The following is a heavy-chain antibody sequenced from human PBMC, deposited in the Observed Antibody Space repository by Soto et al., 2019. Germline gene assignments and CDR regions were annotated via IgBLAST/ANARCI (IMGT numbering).Heavy chain of an antibody. V-gene: IGHV3-7*01. D-gene: IGHD1-26*01. CDR1: GFSISDYW. CDR2: INEDGSEE. J-gene: IGHJ4*02. Sequence: EVQMVESGGGLVQPGGSLRLSCAASGFSISDYWMSWVRQAPGKGLEWVGNINEDGSEENYVDSVKGRFTISRDNARNSLYLQMNRLRVEETAVYYCCHTWVGGQGTLVTVSS. CDR3: CHTWV.